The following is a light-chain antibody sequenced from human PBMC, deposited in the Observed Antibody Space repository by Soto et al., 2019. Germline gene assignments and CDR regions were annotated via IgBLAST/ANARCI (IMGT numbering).Light chain of an antibody. CDR3: NQYYSSIT. V-gene: IGKV3-20*01. Sequence: EIVLTQSPGTLSLSPGERATLSCRASQDVDSNFLAWYQQRPGQAPRLLIYGSSRRATGIPDRFSGSGSGTDFTLTISRVGPEDIAVYFCNQYYSSITFGGGTNVEVK. CDR2: GSS. J-gene: IGKJ4*01. CDR1: QDVDSNF.